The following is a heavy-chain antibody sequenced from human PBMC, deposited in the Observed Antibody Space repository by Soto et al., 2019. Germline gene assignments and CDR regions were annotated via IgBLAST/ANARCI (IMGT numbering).Heavy chain of an antibody. V-gene: IGHV3-23*01. CDR1: GFTFGSYA. CDR3: AKDAVAGDGLWLMDH. J-gene: IGHJ4*02. CDR2: LYGNSGGI. D-gene: IGHD2-21*02. Sequence: EVQLLESGGGLVQPGGSVTLSCAASGFTFGSYAMTWVRQAPGKGLESVAGLYGNSGGIQYADSVRGRFTIFRDNSNNIVFLHMRSLRVEDTAVYFCAKDAVAGDGLWLMDHWGQGNLVTVSS.